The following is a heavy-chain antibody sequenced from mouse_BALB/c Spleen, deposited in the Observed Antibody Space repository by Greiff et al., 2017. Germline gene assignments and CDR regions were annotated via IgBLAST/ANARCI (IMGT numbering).Heavy chain of an antibody. CDR1: GYAFSSSW. J-gene: IGHJ2*01. CDR3: AREAPCDY. CDR2: IYPGDGDT. V-gene: IGHV1-82*01. Sequence: QVQLQQSGPELVKPGASVKISCKASGYAFSSSWMNWVKQRPGQGLEWIGRIYPGDGDTNYNGKFKGKATLTADKSSSTAYMQLSSLTSVDSAVYFCAREAPCDYWGQGTTLTVSS.